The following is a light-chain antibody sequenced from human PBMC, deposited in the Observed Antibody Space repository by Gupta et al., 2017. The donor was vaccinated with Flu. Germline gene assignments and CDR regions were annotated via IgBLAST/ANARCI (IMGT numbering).Light chain of an antibody. CDR1: SSDVGTYNV. J-gene: IGLJ3*02. CDR3: CSSARSNSLV. CDR2: EDS. Sequence: QSALTQPASASGSPGQSITISCTGTSSDVGTYNVVSWYQQHPGKAPKLVIYEDSKRPSGVSNRFAASKAGTTASTTISVLQAEDEANYYCCSSARSNSLVFGGGTKLTVL. V-gene: IGLV2-23*01.